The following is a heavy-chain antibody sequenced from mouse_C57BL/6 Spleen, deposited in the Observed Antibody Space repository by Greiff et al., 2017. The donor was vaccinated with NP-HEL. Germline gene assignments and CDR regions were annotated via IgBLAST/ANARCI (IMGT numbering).Heavy chain of an antibody. CDR2: ISYDGSN. Sequence: EVKLQESGPGLVKPSQSLSLTCSVTGYSITSGYYWNWIRQFPGNKLEWMGYISYDGSNNYNPSLKNRISITRDTSKNQFFLKLNSVTTEDTATYYCARVGDYYGSTYAMDYWGQGTSVTVSS. D-gene: IGHD1-1*01. CDR3: ARVGDYYGSTYAMDY. V-gene: IGHV3-6*01. CDR1: GYSITSGYY. J-gene: IGHJ4*01.